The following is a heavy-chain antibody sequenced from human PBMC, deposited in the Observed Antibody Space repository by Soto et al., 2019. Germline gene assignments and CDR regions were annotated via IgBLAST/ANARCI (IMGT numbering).Heavy chain of an antibody. V-gene: IGHV1-18*01. J-gene: IGHJ4*02. CDR1: GYTFTSYG. D-gene: IGHD6-19*01. CDR3: ARDLDISSVWYGDFDY. Sequence: ASVKVSCKASGYTFTSYGISWVRQAPGQGLEWMGWISAYNGNTNYAQKLQGRVTMTTDTSTSTAYMELRSLRSDDTAVYYCARDLDISSVWYGDFDYWDQGSLVTV. CDR2: ISAYNGNT.